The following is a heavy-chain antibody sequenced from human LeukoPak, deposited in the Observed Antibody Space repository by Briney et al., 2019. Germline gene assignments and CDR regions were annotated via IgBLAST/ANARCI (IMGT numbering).Heavy chain of an antibody. D-gene: IGHD4-17*01. V-gene: IGHV3-23*01. CDR1: GFTFSSYA. Sequence: GGSLRLSCAASGFTFSSYAMSWVRQAPGKGLEWVSAISGSGGSTYYADSVKGRFTISRDNSKNTLYLQMNSLRAEDTAVYYCAKADTMTTVTTGPFDYWGQRTLVTVSS. CDR3: AKADTMTTVTTGPFDY. J-gene: IGHJ4*02. CDR2: ISGSGGST.